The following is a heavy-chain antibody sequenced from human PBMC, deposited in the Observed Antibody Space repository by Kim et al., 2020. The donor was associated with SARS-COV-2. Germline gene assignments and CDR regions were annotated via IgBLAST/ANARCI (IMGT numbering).Heavy chain of an antibody. CDR3: ARDSDGYVGTFDI. V-gene: IGHV3-21*01. J-gene: IGHJ3*02. D-gene: IGHD5-12*01. CDR2: ISSSSSYI. CDR1: GFTFSSYS. Sequence: GGSLRLSCAASGFTFSSYSMNWVRQAPGKGLEWVSSISSSSSYIYYADSVKGRFTISRDNAKNSLYLQMNSLRAEDTAVYYCARDSDGYVGTFDIWGQGTMVTVSS.